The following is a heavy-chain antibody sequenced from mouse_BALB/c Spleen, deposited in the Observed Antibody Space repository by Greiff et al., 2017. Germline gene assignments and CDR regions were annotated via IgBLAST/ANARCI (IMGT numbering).Heavy chain of an antibody. V-gene: IGHV6-3*03. CDR3: TGYGNYAMDY. D-gene: IGHD2-1*01. CDR1: GFTFSSYW. J-gene: IGHJ4*01. Sequence: EVMLVESGGGLVQPGGSMKLSCVASGFTFSSYWMSWVRQSPEKGLEWVAEIRLKSDNYATHYAESVKGKFTISRDDSKSRLYLQMNSLRAEDTGIYYCTGYGNYAMDYWGQGTSVTVSS. CDR2: IRLKSDNYAT.